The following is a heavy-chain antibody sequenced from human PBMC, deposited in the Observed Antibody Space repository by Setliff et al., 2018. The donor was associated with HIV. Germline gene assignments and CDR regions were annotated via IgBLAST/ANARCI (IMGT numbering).Heavy chain of an antibody. Sequence: ASVQVSCKASVYTFIDHYLHWVRQAPGQALEWMGWFTPFNDNNNYAQEYRGRISIPKDRSMSTAYMELSSLRAEDTGMYYCARSSRANEAFDVWGQGTMVTVSS. V-gene: IGHV1-45*02. CDR3: ARSSRANEAFDV. J-gene: IGHJ3*01. CDR2: FTPFNDNN. CDR1: VYTFIDHY.